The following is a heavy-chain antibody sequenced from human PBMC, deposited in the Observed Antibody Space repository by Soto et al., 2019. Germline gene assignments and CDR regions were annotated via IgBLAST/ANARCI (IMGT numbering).Heavy chain of an antibody. Sequence: QVQLVESGGGVVQPGRSLRLSCAASGFTVSSYGMHWVRQAPGKGLEWVAVRWYAGSNIYYADSVKGRFTISRDNSKNPLYRQIHSLRAEDTAVYYCARDEQRYYYDSSGSYQYWGQGTLVTVSS. J-gene: IGHJ4*02. CDR3: ARDEQRYYYDSSGSYQY. CDR1: GFTVSSYG. CDR2: RWYAGSNI. V-gene: IGHV3-33*01. D-gene: IGHD3-22*01.